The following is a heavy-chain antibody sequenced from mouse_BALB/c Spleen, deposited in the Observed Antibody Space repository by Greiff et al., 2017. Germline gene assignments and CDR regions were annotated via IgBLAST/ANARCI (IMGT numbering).Heavy chain of an antibody. CDR2: IDPETGGT. CDR3: TREEDDYGAMDY. J-gene: IGHJ4*01. CDR1: GYTFTDYE. V-gene: IGHV1-15*01. Sequence: VQLQQSGAELVRPGASVTLSCKASGYTFTDYEMHWVKQTPVHGLEWIGAIDPETGGTAYNQKFKGKATLTADKSSSTAYMELRSLTSEDSAVYYCTREEDDYGAMDYWGQGTSVTVSS.